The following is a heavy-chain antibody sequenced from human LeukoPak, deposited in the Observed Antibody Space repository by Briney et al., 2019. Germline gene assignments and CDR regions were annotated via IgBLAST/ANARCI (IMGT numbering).Heavy chain of an antibody. V-gene: IGHV4-34*01. D-gene: IGHD3-16*01. CDR3: ARGFGGFMITFGGVSHFDY. Sequence: SETLSLTCAVYGGSFSGYYWSWTRQPPGKGLEWIGEINHSGSTNYNPSLKSRVTISVDTSKNQFSLKLSSVIAADTAVYYCARGFGGFMITFGGVSHFDYWGQGTLVTVSS. CDR2: INHSGST. CDR1: GGSFSGYY. J-gene: IGHJ4*02.